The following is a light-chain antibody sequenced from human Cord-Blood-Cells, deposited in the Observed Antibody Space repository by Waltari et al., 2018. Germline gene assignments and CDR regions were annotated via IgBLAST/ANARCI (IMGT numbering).Light chain of an antibody. J-gene: IGKJ2*03. Sequence: IVMNQSPLSLPVTPGETAPISCRSSQSLLHSNGYNYLDWYLQKPGPSPQLLIYLGSTQASGVPDRFSGSGSGTDFTLKISRVEAEDVGVYYCMQALQTPPYSFGQGTKLEI. CDR3: MQALQTPPYS. CDR2: LGS. CDR1: QSLLHSNGYNY. V-gene: IGKV2-28*01.